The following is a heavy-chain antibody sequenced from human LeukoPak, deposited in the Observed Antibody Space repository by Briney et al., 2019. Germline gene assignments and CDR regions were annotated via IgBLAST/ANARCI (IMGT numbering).Heavy chain of an antibody. CDR3: ARAGAVVDNWFDP. CDR1: GYTFNTYG. J-gene: IGHJ5*02. Sequence: ASVKVSCKASGYTFNTYGITWVRQAPGQGLGWMGWISGYNGKTKYAQKLQDRVTMTTDTSTTTAYMELRSLTSDDTAVYYCARAGAVVDNWFDPWGQGTLATVSS. D-gene: IGHD2-15*01. CDR2: ISGYNGKT. V-gene: IGHV1-18*01.